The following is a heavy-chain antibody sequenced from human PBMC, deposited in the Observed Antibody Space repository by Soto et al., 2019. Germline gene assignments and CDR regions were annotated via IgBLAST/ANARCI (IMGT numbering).Heavy chain of an antibody. CDR3: AREGYDILTGYYYY. CDR2: IIPIFGTA. Sequence: SVKVSCKASGGTFSSYSISWVRQSPGQGLEWMGGIIPIFGTANYAQKFQGRVTITADESTSTAYMELSSLRSEDTAVYYCAREGYDILTGYYYYWGQGTLVTVSS. J-gene: IGHJ4*02. D-gene: IGHD3-9*01. V-gene: IGHV1-69*13. CDR1: GGTFSSYS.